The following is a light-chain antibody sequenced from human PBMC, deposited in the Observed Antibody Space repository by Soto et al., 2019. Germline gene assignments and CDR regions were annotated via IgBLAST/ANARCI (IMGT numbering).Light chain of an antibody. V-gene: IGKV4-1*01. J-gene: IGKJ1*01. CDR1: QSVLYSSNNKNY. CDR2: WAS. Sequence: DIVMTQSPDSLALSLGERATINCESSQSVLYSSNNKNYLAWYQQKPGQPPKLLIYWASTRESGVPDRFSGSGSGTDFTLTISSLQAEDVAVYYCQQYYSTPPTFGQGTKVEIK. CDR3: QQYYSTPPT.